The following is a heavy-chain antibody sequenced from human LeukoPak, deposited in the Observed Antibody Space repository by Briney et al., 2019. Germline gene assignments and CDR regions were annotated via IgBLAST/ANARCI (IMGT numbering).Heavy chain of an antibody. J-gene: IGHJ6*02. CDR3: AKSQDYYYGMDV. V-gene: IGHV3-30*18. CDR2: ISYDGSNK. Sequence: PGRSLRLSCAASGFTFSSYGMHWVRQAPGKGLEWVAVISYDGSNKYYADSVKGRFTISRDNSKNTLYLQMNSLRAEDTAVYYCAKSQDYYYGMDVWGQGTTVTVSS. CDR1: GFTFSSYG.